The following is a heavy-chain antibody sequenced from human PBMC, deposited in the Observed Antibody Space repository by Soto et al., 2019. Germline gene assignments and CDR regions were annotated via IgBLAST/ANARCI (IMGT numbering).Heavy chain of an antibody. CDR2: ISAYNGNT. V-gene: IGHV1-18*01. CDR3: AGGYSSSWYDFGWFDP. CDR1: GYTFTSYG. Sequence: ASVKVSCKASGYTFTSYGISWVRQAPGQGLEWMGWISAYNGNTNYAQKLQGRVTMTTDTSTSTAYMELRSLRSDDTAVYYCAGGYSSSWYDFGWFDPWGQGTLVTVSS. J-gene: IGHJ5*02. D-gene: IGHD6-13*01.